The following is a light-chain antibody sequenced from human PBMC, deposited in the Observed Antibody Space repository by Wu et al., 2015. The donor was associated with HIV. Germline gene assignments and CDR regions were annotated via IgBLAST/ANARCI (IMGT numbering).Light chain of an antibody. Sequence: DIQMTQSPSTLSASVGDRVTITCRASQSISDWLAWYQQKPGKTPKLLIYKASTLGSRVSSRFSGSGSGTEFTLTISSLQPDDFATYYCQQYHSYSLTFGQGTKVEIK. CDR2: KAS. V-gene: IGKV1-5*03. J-gene: IGKJ1*01. CDR1: QSISDW. CDR3: QQYHSYSLT.